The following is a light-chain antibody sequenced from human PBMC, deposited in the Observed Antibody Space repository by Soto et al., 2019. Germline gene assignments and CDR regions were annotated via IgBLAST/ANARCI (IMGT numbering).Light chain of an antibody. Sequence: QSALTQPPSASGSPGQSVTISCTGTSSDVGAYNYVSWYQQHPGKAPKLMIYDVTNRPSGVSSRFSGSKSGNTASLTISGLQAEDEADYYCSSYTRSTTLVVFGGGTKVTVL. V-gene: IGLV2-14*01. CDR3: SSYTRSTTLVV. CDR1: SSDVGAYNY. CDR2: DVT. J-gene: IGLJ2*01.